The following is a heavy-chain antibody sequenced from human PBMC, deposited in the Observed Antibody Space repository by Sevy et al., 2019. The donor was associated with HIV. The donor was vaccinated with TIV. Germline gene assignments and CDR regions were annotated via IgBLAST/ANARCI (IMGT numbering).Heavy chain of an antibody. CDR3: ARDQVRFLEWSYGMDV. V-gene: IGHV3-48*03. CDR1: GFTFSSYE. J-gene: IGHJ6*02. CDR2: ISSSGSTI. Sequence: GGSLRLSCAASGFTFSSYEMNWVRQAPGKGLEWVSYISSSGSTIYYADSVKGRFTISRDNAKNSLYLQMNSLRAEDTAVYYCARDQVRFLEWSYGMDVWGQRTTVTVSS. D-gene: IGHD3-3*01.